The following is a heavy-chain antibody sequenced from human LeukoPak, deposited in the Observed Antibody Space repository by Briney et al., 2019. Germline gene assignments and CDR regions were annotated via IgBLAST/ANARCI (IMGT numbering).Heavy chain of an antibody. CDR2: IISSISYI. D-gene: IGHD2-21*02. J-gene: IGHJ3*02. Sequence: PGGSLRLSCAASGFIFSSYTMNWVRQAPGKGLEWVSSIISSISYIYYADSVKGRFTISRDNAKNSLYLQMNSLRAEDTAVYYCARKGGGDVNAFDIWGQGTMVTVSS. CDR3: ARKGGGDVNAFDI. V-gene: IGHV3-21*01. CDR1: GFIFSSYT.